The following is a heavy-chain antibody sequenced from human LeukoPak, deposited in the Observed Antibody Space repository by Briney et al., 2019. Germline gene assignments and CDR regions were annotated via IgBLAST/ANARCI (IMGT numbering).Heavy chain of an antibody. CDR3: ARHCGGDCYHFDY. CDR1: GFTLSSYS. J-gene: IGHJ4*02. Sequence: GGSLRLSCAASGFTLSSYSMNWVRQAPGKGLEWVSYISSASGSIYYADSVKGRFTISRDNAKNSLFLQMNSLRAEDTAVYYCARHCGGDCYHFDYWGQGTLVTVSS. CDR2: ISSASGSI. V-gene: IGHV3-48*04. D-gene: IGHD2-21*02.